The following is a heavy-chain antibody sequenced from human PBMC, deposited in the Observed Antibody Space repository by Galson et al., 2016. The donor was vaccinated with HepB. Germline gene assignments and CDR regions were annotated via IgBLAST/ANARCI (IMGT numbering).Heavy chain of an antibody. CDR3: ACGKWDPLLFDH. Sequence: PALVKPTQTLTLTCSFSGFSLSTTGVGVGWFRQPPGKAPEWLALTFWDADKRYNPFLKTRLTITKDPPKNQVVLTMTNMDPVDTATYYCACGKWDPLLFDHWGQGTLVTVSS. V-gene: IGHV2-5*02. CDR2: TFWDADK. J-gene: IGHJ4*02. D-gene: IGHD1-26*01. CDR1: GFSLSTTGVG.